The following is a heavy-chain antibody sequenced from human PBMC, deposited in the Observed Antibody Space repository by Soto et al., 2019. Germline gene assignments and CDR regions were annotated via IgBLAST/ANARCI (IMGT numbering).Heavy chain of an antibody. D-gene: IGHD5-18*01. CDR3: ARVLPRGYSYGPGKEDYFDY. CDR2: INHSGST. Sequence: SETLSLTCAVYGGSFSGYYWSWIRQPPGKGLEWIGEINHSGSTNYNPSLKSRVTISVDTSKNQFSLKLSSVTAADTAVYYCARVLPRGYSYGPGKEDYFDYWGQGTLVTVSS. V-gene: IGHV4-34*01. CDR1: GGSFSGYY. J-gene: IGHJ4*02.